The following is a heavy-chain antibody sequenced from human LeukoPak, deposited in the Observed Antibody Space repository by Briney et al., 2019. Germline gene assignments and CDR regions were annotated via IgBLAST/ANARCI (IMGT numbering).Heavy chain of an antibody. J-gene: IGHJ6*02. V-gene: IGHV3-9*01. CDR2: ISWNSGSI. CDR3: AKDKGSVEYYYGMDV. Sequence: GGSLRLSCAASGFTFDDYAMHWVRQAPGKGLEWVSGISWNSGSIGYADSVKGRFTISRDNAKNSLYLQMNSLRAEDTALYYCAKDKGSVEYYYGMDVWGQGTTVTVSS. CDR1: GFTFDDYA.